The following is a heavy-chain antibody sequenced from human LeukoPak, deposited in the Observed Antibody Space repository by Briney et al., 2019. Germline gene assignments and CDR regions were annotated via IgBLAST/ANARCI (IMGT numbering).Heavy chain of an antibody. V-gene: IGHV3-21*01. D-gene: IGHD3-10*01. Sequence: GGSLRLSCAASGFTFSSYSMNWVRQAPGKGLEWVSSISSSSSYIYCADSVKGRFTISRDNAKNSLYLQMNSLRAEDTAVYYCARASMVRGVGWFDPWGQGTLVTVSS. CDR1: GFTFSSYS. J-gene: IGHJ5*02. CDR2: ISSSSSYI. CDR3: ARASMVRGVGWFDP.